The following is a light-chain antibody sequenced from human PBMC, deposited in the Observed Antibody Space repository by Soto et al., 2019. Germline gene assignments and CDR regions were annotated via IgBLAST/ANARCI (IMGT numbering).Light chain of an antibody. Sequence: DIQMTQSPSSLSTSVGDRVTITCRASQSIYSSLNWYQQKPGKAPKLLIYAASSLQSGVPSRFSCRGSETDFTLTISSLQVEDFATYYCQQSYTSPLSFGGGTKVEIK. CDR3: QQSYTSPLS. J-gene: IGKJ4*01. CDR1: QSIYSS. V-gene: IGKV1-39*01. CDR2: AAS.